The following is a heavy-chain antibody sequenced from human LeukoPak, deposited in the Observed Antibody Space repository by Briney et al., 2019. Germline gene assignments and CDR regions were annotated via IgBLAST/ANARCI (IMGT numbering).Heavy chain of an antibody. Sequence: SETLSLTCTVSGGSISSYYWSWIRQPPGKGLEWIGYIYYSGSTNYNPSLKSRVTISVDTSKNQFSLKLSSVTAADTAVYYCARGLITMIVVAYYFDYWGQGTLVTVSS. CDR2: IYYSGST. V-gene: IGHV4-59*12. J-gene: IGHJ4*02. CDR1: GGSISSYY. D-gene: IGHD3-22*01. CDR3: ARGLITMIVVAYYFDY.